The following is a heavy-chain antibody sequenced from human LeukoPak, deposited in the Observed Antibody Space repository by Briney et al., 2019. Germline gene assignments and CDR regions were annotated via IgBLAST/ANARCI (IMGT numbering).Heavy chain of an antibody. CDR2: ISSSGSTI. CDR1: GFTFSSYE. Sequence: GGSLRLSCAASGFTFSSYEMNWVRQAPGKGLEWVSYISSSGSTIYYAGSVRGRFTISRDNAKNSLYLQMNSLRAEDTAVYYCARDPYCSGGSCFQPGFDYWGQGTLVTVSS. V-gene: IGHV3-48*03. J-gene: IGHJ4*02. CDR3: ARDPYCSGGSCFQPGFDY. D-gene: IGHD2-15*01.